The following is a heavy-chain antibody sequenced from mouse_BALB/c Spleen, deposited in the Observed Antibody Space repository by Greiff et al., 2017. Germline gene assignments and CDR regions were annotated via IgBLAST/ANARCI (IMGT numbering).Heavy chain of an antibody. Sequence: VQLQQSGAELVRPGTSVKVSCKASGYAFTNYLIEWVKQRPGQGLEWIGVINPGSGGTNYNEKFKGKATLTADKSSSTAYMQLSSLTSDDSAVYFCARGDYRFAYWGQGTTLTVSS. CDR3: ARGDYRFAY. CDR2: INPGSGGT. CDR1: GYAFTNYL. V-gene: IGHV1-54*01. D-gene: IGHD2-4*01. J-gene: IGHJ2*01.